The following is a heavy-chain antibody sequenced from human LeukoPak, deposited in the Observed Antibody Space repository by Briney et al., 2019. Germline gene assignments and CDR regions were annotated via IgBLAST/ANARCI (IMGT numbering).Heavy chain of an antibody. Sequence: SVKVSCKASGGTFSSFAISWVRQAPGQGLEWMGGIIPIFGTANYAQKFQGRVTITTDESTSTAYMELSSLRSEGTAVYYCARKGGNSGAFHYWGQGTLVTVSS. CDR3: ARKGGNSGAFHY. V-gene: IGHV1-69*05. J-gene: IGHJ4*02. D-gene: IGHD4-23*01. CDR1: GGTFSSFA. CDR2: IIPIFGTA.